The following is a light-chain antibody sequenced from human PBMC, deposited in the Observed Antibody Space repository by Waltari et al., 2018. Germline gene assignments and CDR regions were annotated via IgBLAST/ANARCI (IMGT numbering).Light chain of an antibody. CDR1: NIGRKS. CDR2: DDS. V-gene: IGLV3-21*03. J-gene: IGLJ1*01. CDR3: QVWDSSSDLPLYV. Sequence: SYVLTQPPSVSVAPGKTARITCGGNNIGRKSVHWYHQNPGQAPVLVLYDDSDRPSGIPGRFSGSNPGNTATLTISRVEAGDEADYYCQVWDSSSDLPLYVFGTGTKVTVL.